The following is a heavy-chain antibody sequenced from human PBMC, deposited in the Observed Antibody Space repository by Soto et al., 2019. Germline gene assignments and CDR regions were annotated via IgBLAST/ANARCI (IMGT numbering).Heavy chain of an antibody. Sequence: GGSLRLSCAASGFTFSSYGMHWVRQAPGKWLEWEAVIWYDGSNKYYADSVKGRFTISRDNSKNTLYLQMNSLRAEDTAVYYCARAYGNCSSTSCQDYYYYYMDVWGKGTTVTVSS. CDR2: IWYDGSNK. D-gene: IGHD2-2*01. CDR3: ARAYGNCSSTSCQDYYYYYMDV. J-gene: IGHJ6*03. V-gene: IGHV3-33*08. CDR1: GFTFSSYG.